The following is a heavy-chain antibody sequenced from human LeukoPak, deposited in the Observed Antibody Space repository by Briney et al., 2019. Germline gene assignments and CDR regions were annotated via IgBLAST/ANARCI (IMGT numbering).Heavy chain of an antibody. CDR2: IYSGGST. CDR1: GFTVSSNY. CDR3: ARVGYYYGSGYFDY. D-gene: IGHD3-10*01. Sequence: GGSLRLSCAASGFTVSSNYTSWVRQAPGKGLEWVSVIYSGGSTYYADSVKGRFTIARDNSKNTLYLQMNSLRAEDTAVYYCARVGYYYGSGYFDYWGQGTLVTVSS. V-gene: IGHV3-53*01. J-gene: IGHJ4*02.